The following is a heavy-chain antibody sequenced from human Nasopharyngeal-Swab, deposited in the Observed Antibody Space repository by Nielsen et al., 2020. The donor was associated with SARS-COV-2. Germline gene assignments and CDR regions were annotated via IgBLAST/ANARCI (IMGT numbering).Heavy chain of an antibody. CDR1: GFTFSEYA. Sequence: GGSLRLSCAASGFTFSEYAFHWVRQAPGKGLEWVSVISARGESTHYADSVKGRFSISRVNSRETVYLQMDSLRADDTAVYYCAKDPSFVRSLHFDQWGRGTLVTVSS. CDR3: AKDPSFVRSLHFDQ. D-gene: IGHD3-16*01. J-gene: IGHJ4*02. CDR2: ISARGEST. V-gene: IGHV3-23*01.